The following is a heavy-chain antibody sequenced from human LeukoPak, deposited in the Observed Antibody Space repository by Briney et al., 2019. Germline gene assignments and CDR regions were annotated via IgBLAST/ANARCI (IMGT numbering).Heavy chain of an antibody. V-gene: IGHV4-61*02. CDR3: ARGAANVDY. CDR2: IYTSGST. Sequence: TLSLTCTVPCGSISSGSYYWSWIRQPAGKGLEWIGRIYTSGSTNYNPSLKSRVTISVDTSKNQFSLKLSSVTAADTAVYYCARGAANVDYWGQGTLVTVSS. CDR1: CGSISSGSYY. J-gene: IGHJ4*02. D-gene: IGHD2-8*01.